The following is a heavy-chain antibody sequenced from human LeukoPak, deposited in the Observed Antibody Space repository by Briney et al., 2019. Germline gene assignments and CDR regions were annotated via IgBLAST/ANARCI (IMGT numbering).Heavy chain of an antibody. D-gene: IGHD3-3*01. CDR1: GFTFSNYW. J-gene: IGHJ4*02. CDR2: VKQDGSEK. V-gene: IGHV3-7*01. Sequence: GGSLRLSCGASGFTFSNYWMSWVRQAPGKGLEWVANVKQDGSEKYYVDSVKGRFTISRDNAKNSLYLQMNSLRAEDTAVYYCTRDPRALYDFWSGKYYFDYWGQGTLVTVSS. CDR3: TRDPRALYDFWSGKYYFDY.